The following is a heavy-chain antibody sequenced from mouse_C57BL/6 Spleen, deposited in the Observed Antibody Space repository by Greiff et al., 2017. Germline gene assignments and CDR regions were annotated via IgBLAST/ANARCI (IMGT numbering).Heavy chain of an antibody. CDR3: ARAGTGFDY. CDR1: GYTFTSYW. V-gene: IGHV1-50*01. J-gene: IGHJ2*01. Sequence: VQLQQPGAELVMPGASVKLSCKASGYTFTSYWMHWVKQRPGQGLEWIGEIDPSDSYTNYNQKFKGKATLTVDTSSSTAYMQLSSLTSEDSAVYYCARAGTGFDYWGQGTTLTVSS. D-gene: IGHD3-3*01. CDR2: IDPSDSYT.